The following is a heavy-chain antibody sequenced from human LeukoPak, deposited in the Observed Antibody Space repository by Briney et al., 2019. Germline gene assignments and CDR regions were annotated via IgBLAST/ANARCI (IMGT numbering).Heavy chain of an antibody. D-gene: IGHD2/OR15-2a*01. V-gene: IGHV3-30-3*01. Sequence: GGSLRLSCAASGFTFSTYFMHWVRETPGKGLEWVADIASAVSHTFYVETVKGRFTIYRENSENTLYLQSISLRAEDTAVYFCARERQDNIIHSGAFDIWGQGKTVTVSS. CDR3: ARERQDNIIHSGAFDI. CDR1: GFTFSTYF. CDR2: IASAVSHT. J-gene: IGHJ3*02.